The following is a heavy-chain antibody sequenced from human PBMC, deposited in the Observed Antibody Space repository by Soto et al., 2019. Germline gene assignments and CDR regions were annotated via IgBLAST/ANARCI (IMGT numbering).Heavy chain of an antibody. CDR3: ARVNVYYDYVWGSYRYHEYAFDY. D-gene: IGHD3-16*02. V-gene: IGHV4-59*01. Sequence: AESLTLTCAVSGGSISSYYWRWIRQPPWKGLEWIAYIYYSGSTNYNPSLKSRVTLSVDPSKNHFSLKLRSVTAADTAVHYCARVNVYYDYVWGSYRYHEYAFDYWGQGTLVTVS. J-gene: IGHJ4*02. CDR1: GGSISSYY. CDR2: IYYSGST.